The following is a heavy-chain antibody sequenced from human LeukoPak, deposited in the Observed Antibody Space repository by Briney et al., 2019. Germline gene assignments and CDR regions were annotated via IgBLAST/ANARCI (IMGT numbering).Heavy chain of an antibody. CDR3: ARVYSGSYFIVFDY. Sequence: GGSLRLSCAASGFTLSNYGMSWVRQAPGKGLEWVAVISYDGSNKYYADSVKGRFTISRDNSKNTLYLQMNSLRAEDTAVYYCARVYSGSYFIVFDYWGQGTLVTVSS. V-gene: IGHV3-30*03. CDR2: ISYDGSNK. J-gene: IGHJ4*02. D-gene: IGHD3-10*02. CDR1: GFTLSNYG.